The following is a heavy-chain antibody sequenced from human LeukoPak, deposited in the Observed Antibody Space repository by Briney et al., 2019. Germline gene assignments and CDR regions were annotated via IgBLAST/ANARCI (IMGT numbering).Heavy chain of an antibody. CDR3: ARKTDHQTGGDY. D-gene: IGHD1-1*01. CDR1: GFSVSRNY. V-gene: IGHV3-66*01. CDR2: IYSGGST. Sequence: GGSLRLSCAASGFSVSRNYMTWVRQAPGEGLEWISLIYSGGSTSYADSVKGRFTISRDNSKNTLYLQMNSLRAEDTAVYYCARKTDHQTGGDYWGQGTLVTVSS. J-gene: IGHJ4*02.